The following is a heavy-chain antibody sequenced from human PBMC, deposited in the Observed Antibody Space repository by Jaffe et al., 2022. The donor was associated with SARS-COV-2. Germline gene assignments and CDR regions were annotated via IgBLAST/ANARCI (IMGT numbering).Heavy chain of an antibody. Sequence: QVQLQQWGAGLLKPSETLSLTCAVYGGSFSGYYWSWIRQPPGKGLEWIGEINHSGSTNYNPSLKSRVTISVDTSKNQFSLKLSSVTAADTAVYYCARFLNEEHVLYYYYGMDVWGQGTTVTVSS. J-gene: IGHJ6*02. CDR3: ARFLNEEHVLYYYYGMDV. D-gene: IGHD6-6*01. CDR2: INHSGST. V-gene: IGHV4-34*01. CDR1: GGSFSGYY.